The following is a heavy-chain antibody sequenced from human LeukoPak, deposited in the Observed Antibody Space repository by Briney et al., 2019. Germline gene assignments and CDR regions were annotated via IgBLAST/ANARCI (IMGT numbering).Heavy chain of an antibody. CDR1: GFCFDDFP. D-gene: IGHD1-26*01. CDR2: IGTVSNNI. J-gene: IGHJ3*01. CDR3: AREKLYGNSLDV. V-gene: IGHV3-48*01. Sequence: PGGSLRLSCEGSGFCFDDFPMNWVRQAPGKGLEGISYIGTVSNNIYYADSVKGRYTISRDNPKNSLSLQMNSLRAEDTAVYYCAREKLYGNSLDVWGQGTMVSVSS.